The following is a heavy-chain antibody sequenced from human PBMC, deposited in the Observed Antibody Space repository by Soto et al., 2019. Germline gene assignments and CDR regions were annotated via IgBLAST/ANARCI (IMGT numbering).Heavy chain of an antibody. CDR1: GASIRGFC. J-gene: IGHJ5*02. D-gene: IGHD1-1*01. Sequence: PXETLSLSCTVSGASIRGFCWSWIRKSAGKGLEWIGRIYATGTTDYNPALKSRVMMSVDTSKKQFSLKLRSVTAADTAVYYCVRDATKTLREWFDTWAQGISVTVSS. V-gene: IGHV4-4*07. CDR2: IYATGTT. CDR3: VRDATKTLREWFDT.